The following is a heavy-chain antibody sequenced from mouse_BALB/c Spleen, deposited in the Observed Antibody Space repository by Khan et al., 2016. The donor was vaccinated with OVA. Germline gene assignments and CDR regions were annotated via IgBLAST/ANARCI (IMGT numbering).Heavy chain of an antibody. CDR2: IIPSTDYT. Sequence: QVQLKQSGAELARPGASVKMSCKASGYTFTTYTIHWVKQRPGQGLEWIGYIIPSTDYTTYNQKFKDKATLTADKSSSTAYMQLSSLTSDDSAVYYCAKEGAYYRPDGWFAYWGQGTLVTVSA. J-gene: IGHJ3*01. V-gene: IGHV1-4*01. CDR3: AKEGAYYRPDGWFAY. D-gene: IGHD2-14*01. CDR1: GYTFTTYT.